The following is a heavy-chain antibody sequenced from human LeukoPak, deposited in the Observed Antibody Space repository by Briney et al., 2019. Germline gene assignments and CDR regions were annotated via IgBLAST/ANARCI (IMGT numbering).Heavy chain of an antibody. V-gene: IGHV1-18*01. CDR1: GYTFTNYG. CDR3: ARGRGEGYTYGRYYFDY. D-gene: IGHD5-18*01. Sequence: GASVTISCKASGYTFTNYGINWVRQAPGQGLEWMGWISAYNGNTNYAQKFQGRVTMTRDTPISTAYMELSRLRSDDTAVYYCARGRGEGYTYGRYYFDYWGQGTLVTVSS. CDR2: ISAYNGNT. J-gene: IGHJ4*02.